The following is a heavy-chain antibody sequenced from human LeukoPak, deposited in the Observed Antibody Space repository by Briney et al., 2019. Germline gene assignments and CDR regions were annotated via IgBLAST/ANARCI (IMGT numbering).Heavy chain of an antibody. CDR2: IRYDGSNK. Sequence: GGSLRLSCAASGFIFSNYGIHWVRQAPGKGLEWVAFIRYDGSNKNYVDSVKGRFTISGDNSKNTLYLQMNSLRPEDTAVYYCAKDDSSGLDYWGPGTLVTVSS. D-gene: IGHD6-19*01. V-gene: IGHV3-30*02. J-gene: IGHJ4*02. CDR3: AKDDSSGLDY. CDR1: GFIFSNYG.